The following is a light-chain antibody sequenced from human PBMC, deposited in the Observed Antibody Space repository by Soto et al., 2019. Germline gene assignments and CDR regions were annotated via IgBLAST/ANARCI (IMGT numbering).Light chain of an antibody. V-gene: IGLV2-14*01. Sequence: QSVLTQPASVSGSPGQSITISCTGTTDDVGGYNYVSWYQQHPGKAPKLLIFEVSSRPSGVSNRFSGSKSGNTASLTISALQAEDEADYFCNSYTSSTSRPSVFXTGPKVTVL. CDR3: NSYTSSTSRPSV. CDR1: TDDVGGYNY. J-gene: IGLJ1*01. CDR2: EVS.